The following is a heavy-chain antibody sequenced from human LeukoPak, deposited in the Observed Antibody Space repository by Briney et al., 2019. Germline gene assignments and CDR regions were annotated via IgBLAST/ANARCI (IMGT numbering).Heavy chain of an antibody. D-gene: IGHD3-3*01. CDR1: GGTFSSYA. V-gene: IGHV1-69*06. Sequence: SVKVSCKASGGTFSSYAISWVRQAPGQGLEWMGGIIPIFGTANYAQKFQGRVTITADKSTSTAYMELSSLRSEDTAVYYCARSMITIFGVVIYNWFDPWGQGTLVTVSS. J-gene: IGHJ5*02. CDR3: ARSMITIFGVVIYNWFDP. CDR2: IIPIFGTA.